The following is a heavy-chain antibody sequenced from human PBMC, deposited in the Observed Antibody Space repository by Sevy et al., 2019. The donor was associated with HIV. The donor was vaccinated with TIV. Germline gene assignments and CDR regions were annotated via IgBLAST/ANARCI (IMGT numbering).Heavy chain of an antibody. CDR3: AREGIAVAGIGYYFDY. J-gene: IGHJ4*02. D-gene: IGHD6-19*01. V-gene: IGHV3-33*01. CDR1: EFTFSSYG. CDR2: IWYDGSNK. Sequence: GGSLRLSCAASEFTFSSYGMHWVRQAPGKGLEWVAIIWYDGSNKKYADSVKGRFSISRDNSKNTLYLQMNSLRAEDTAVYYCAREGIAVAGIGYYFDYWGQGTLVTVSS.